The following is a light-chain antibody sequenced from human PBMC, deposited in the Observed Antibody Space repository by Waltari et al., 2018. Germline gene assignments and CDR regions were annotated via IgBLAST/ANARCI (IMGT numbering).Light chain of an antibody. J-gene: IGLJ3*02. CDR3: AAWDDSRSGWV. V-gene: IGLV1-44*01. CDR1: SLNVDSNA. CDR2: NSN. Sequence: QSVLTQPPSASGTPGQRVTIPCSGSSLNVDSNAVTWYPHLPGTTPKLLIYNSNYRPSGVPDRFSGSTSGTSASLAISGLQSEDEAEYYCAAWDDSRSGWVFGGGTKVTVL.